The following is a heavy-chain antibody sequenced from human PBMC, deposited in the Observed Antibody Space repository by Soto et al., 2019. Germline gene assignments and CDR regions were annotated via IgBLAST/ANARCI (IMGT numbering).Heavy chain of an antibody. CDR3: AAGERGSVWYVPYFDS. CDR2: ISYDGSNK. D-gene: IGHD6-19*01. Sequence: QPGGCMTLSSAAEGLRVGTYTMYWVRQAPGKGLEWVAVISYDGSNKYYADSVKGRFTISRDNSKNTLYLQMSSLRGEDTSVYYCAAGERGSVWYVPYFDSWGQGTPVTVSS. CDR1: GLRVGTYT. J-gene: IGHJ4*02. V-gene: IGHV3-30-3*01.